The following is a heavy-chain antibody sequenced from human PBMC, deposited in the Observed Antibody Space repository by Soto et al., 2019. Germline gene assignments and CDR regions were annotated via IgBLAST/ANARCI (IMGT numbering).Heavy chain of an antibody. Sequence: PGGSLRLSCAASGFTFSSYDMIWVRQAPGKGLEWVSFISSSGSTIYYADSVKGRFSISRDNAKNSLYLQMNSLRAEDTAVYFCARAQGDWLLDYWGQGTLVTVSS. CDR3: ARAQGDWLLDY. J-gene: IGHJ4*02. CDR2: ISSSGSTI. D-gene: IGHD3-9*01. CDR1: GFTFSSYD. V-gene: IGHV3-48*03.